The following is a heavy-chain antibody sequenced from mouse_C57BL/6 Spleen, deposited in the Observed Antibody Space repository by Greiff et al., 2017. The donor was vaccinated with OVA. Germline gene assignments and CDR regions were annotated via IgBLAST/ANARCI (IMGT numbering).Heavy chain of an antibody. Sequence: EVQRVESGGGLVKPGGSLKLSCAASGFTFSSYAMSWVRQTPEKRLEWVATISDGGSYTYYPDNVKGRFTISRDNAKNNLYLQMSHLKSEDTAMYYCARGEGGFAYWGQGTLVTVSA. CDR1: GFTFSSYA. J-gene: IGHJ3*01. V-gene: IGHV5-4*01. CDR3: ARGEGGFAY. CDR2: ISDGGSYT.